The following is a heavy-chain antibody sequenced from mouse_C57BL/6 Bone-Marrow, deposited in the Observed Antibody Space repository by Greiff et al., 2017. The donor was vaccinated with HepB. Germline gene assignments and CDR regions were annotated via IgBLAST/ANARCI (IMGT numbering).Heavy chain of an antibody. CDR1: GYTFTDYE. J-gene: IGHJ2*01. CDR2: IDPETGGT. D-gene: IGHD1-1*01. V-gene: IGHV1-15*01. CDR3: TRGSSLYFDY. Sequence: QVQLKQSGAELVRPGASVTLSCKASGYTFTDYEMHWVKQTPVHGLEWIGAIDPETGGTAYNQKFKGKAILTADKTSSTAYMELRSLTSEDSAVYYCTRGSSLYFDYWGQGTTLTVSA.